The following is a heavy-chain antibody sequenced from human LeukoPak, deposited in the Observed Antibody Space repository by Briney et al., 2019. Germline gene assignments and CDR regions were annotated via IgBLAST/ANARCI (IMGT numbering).Heavy chain of an antibody. V-gene: IGHV1-8*01. CDR3: ARVSSSSWYVYYYYYGMDV. Sequence: ASVKVSCKASGYTFTSYDINWVRQATGQGLEWMGWMNPNSGNTGYAQKFQGRVTMTRNTSISTAYMELSSLRSEDTAVYYCARVSSSSWYVYYYYYGMDVWGQGTTVTVSS. CDR2: MNPNSGNT. J-gene: IGHJ6*02. CDR1: GYTFTSYD. D-gene: IGHD6-13*01.